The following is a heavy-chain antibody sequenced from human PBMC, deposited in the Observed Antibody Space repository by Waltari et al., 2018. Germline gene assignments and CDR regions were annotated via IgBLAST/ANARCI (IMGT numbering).Heavy chain of an antibody. D-gene: IGHD2-15*01. CDR3: ARVVVAATRRLYGMDV. Sequence: QVQLVQSGAEVKKPGSSVKVSCKASGGTCSSYAISWFRQAPGQGLEWMGRIIPIFGTANYAQKFQGRVTITADKSTSTAYMELSSLRSEDTAVYYCARVVVAATRRLYGMDVWGQGTTVTVSS. CDR2: IIPIFGTA. V-gene: IGHV1-69*08. CDR1: GGTCSSYA. J-gene: IGHJ6*02.